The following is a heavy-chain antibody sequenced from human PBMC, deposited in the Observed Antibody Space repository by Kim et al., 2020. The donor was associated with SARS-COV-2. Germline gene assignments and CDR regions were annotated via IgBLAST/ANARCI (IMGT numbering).Heavy chain of an antibody. V-gene: IGHV3-23*01. CDR3: AKNGDYFRPGRYYFDY. J-gene: IGHJ4*02. Sequence: SVKGRFTIAIENSKTTLYLQMNSLSAEDTAVYYCAKNGDYFRPGRYYFDYWGQGTLVTVSS. D-gene: IGHD4-17*01.